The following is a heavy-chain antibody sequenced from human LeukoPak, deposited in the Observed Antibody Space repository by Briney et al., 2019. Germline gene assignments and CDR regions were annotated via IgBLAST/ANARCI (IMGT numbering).Heavy chain of an antibody. D-gene: IGHD6-19*01. Sequence: ASVKVSCKASGGTFSSYAISWVRQAPGQGLEWMGGIIPIFGTANYAQKFQGRVTITADESTSTAYMELSSLRSEDTAVYYCARGPTYSSGWYYFDYWGQGTLVTVSS. CDR3: ARGPTYSSGWYYFDY. CDR2: IIPIFGTA. CDR1: GGTFSSYA. V-gene: IGHV1-69*01. J-gene: IGHJ4*02.